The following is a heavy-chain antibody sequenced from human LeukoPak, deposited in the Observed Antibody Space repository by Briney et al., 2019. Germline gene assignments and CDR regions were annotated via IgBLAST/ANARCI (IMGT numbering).Heavy chain of an antibody. CDR3: ARERGYSGYDSPHFDY. CDR2: ISSSSYI. Sequence: PGGSLRLTCAASGFTFSSYSMNWVRQAPGKGLEWVSSISSSSYIYYADSVKGRFTISRDNAKNSLYLQMNSLRAEDTAVYYCARERGYSGYDSPHFDYWGQGTLVTVSS. D-gene: IGHD5-12*01. V-gene: IGHV3-21*01. CDR1: GFTFSSYS. J-gene: IGHJ4*02.